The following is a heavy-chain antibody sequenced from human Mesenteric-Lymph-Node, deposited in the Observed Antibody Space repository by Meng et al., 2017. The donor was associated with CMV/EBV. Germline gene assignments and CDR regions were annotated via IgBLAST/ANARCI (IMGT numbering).Heavy chain of an antibody. Sequence: ASVKVSCKASGYTFIGYYIHWVRQAPGQGLEWVGWINPISGGTNYVQKFQGRVTMTRDTSISTAYMEVSRLRSDDTAVYYCARDAAAYCGGECYFFDYWGQGTLVTVSS. CDR2: INPISGGT. CDR3: ARDAAAYCGGECYFFDY. J-gene: IGHJ4*02. V-gene: IGHV1-2*02. CDR1: GYTFIGYY. D-gene: IGHD2-21*01.